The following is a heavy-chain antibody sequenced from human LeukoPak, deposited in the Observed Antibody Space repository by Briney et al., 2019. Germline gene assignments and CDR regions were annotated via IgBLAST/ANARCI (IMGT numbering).Heavy chain of an antibody. CDR3: ARVQYQLLFEGNWFDP. CDR1: GYTFTVYY. CDR2: INPNSGDT. Sequence: ASVKVSCKASGYTFTVYYIHWVRQAPGQGLEWMGWINPNSGDTHYAQKFEDRVTMTRDTSITTAYMDLNSLISDDTAVYYCARVQYQLLFEGNWFDPWGQGTLVTVSS. D-gene: IGHD2-2*01. V-gene: IGHV1-2*02. J-gene: IGHJ5*02.